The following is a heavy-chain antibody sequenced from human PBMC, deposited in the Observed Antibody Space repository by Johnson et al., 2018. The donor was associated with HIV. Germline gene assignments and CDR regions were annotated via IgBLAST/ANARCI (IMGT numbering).Heavy chain of an antibody. D-gene: IGHD3-16*01. V-gene: IGHV3-30*02. J-gene: IGHJ3*02. Sequence: QVQLVESGGGVVQPGRSLRLSCAASGFTFSSYGMHWVRQAPGKGLEWVAFIRYDGSNNYYADSVKGRFTISRDNSKNTLYLQMNSLRAEDTAVYYCARGGKRVMAAFDIWGQGTMVTVSS. CDR2: IRYDGSNN. CDR1: GFTFSSYG. CDR3: ARGGKRVMAAFDI.